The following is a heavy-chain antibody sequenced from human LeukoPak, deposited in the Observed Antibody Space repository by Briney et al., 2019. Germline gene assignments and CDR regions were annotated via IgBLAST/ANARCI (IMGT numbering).Heavy chain of an antibody. Sequence: PSETLSLTCTVSGGSISSSSYYWGWIRQPPGKGLEWIGSIYYSGSTYYNPSLKSRVTISVDTSKNQFSLKLSSVTAADTAVYYCARFLRYCSSTSCSRNDYWGQGTLVTVSS. CDR1: GGSISSSSYY. CDR3: ARFLRYCSSTSCSRNDY. CDR2: IYYSGST. J-gene: IGHJ4*02. D-gene: IGHD2-2*01. V-gene: IGHV4-39*07.